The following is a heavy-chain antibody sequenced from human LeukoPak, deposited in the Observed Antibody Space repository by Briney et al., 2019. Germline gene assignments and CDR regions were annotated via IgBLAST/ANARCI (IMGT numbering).Heavy chain of an antibody. CDR2: ISGSGGST. J-gene: IGHJ4*02. CDR1: GFTFSSYA. V-gene: IGHV3-23*01. D-gene: IGHD2-2*02. CDR3: AKRYCSSTCCYIDY. Sequence: GGSLRLSCAASGFTFSSYAMSWVRQAPGKGLEWVSAISGSGGSTYYADSVKGRFTISRDNSKNTLYLQMNSLRAEDTAVYYCAKRYCSSTCCYIDYWGQGTLVTVSS.